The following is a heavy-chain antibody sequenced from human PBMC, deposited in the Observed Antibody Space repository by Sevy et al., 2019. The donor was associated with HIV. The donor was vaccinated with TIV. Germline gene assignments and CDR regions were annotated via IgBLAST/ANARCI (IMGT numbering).Heavy chain of an antibody. D-gene: IGHD2-2*01. CDR2: INHSGST. V-gene: IGHV4-34*01. CDR3: ARGGRRLKYCSSTSCYFGAFDI. Sequence: SETLSLTCAVYGGSFSGYYWSWIRQPPGKGLEWIGEINHSGSTNYNPSLKSRVTISVDTSKNQFSLKLSSVTAADTAVYYCARGGRRLKYCSSTSCYFGAFDIWGQGTMVTVSS. CDR1: GGSFSGYY. J-gene: IGHJ3*02.